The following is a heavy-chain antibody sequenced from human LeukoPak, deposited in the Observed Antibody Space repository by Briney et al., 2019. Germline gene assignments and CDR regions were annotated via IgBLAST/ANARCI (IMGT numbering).Heavy chain of an antibody. D-gene: IGHD5-18*01. J-gene: IGHJ4*02. CDR1: GGSISSGGYY. CDR2: IYYSGST. Sequence: SETLSLTCTVSGGSISSGGYYWSWIRQHPGKGLEWIGYIYYSGSTYYNPSLKSRVTILVDTSKNHFSLNLSSVTAADTAVYFCARRYRSGYVDYWGQGALVTVSS. CDR3: ARRYRSGYVDY. V-gene: IGHV4-31*03.